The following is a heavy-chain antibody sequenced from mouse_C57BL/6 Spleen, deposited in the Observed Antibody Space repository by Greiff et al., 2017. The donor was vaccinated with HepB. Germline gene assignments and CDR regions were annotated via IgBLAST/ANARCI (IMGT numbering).Heavy chain of an antibody. J-gene: IGHJ2*01. V-gene: IGHV5-9*01. CDR1: GFTFSSYT. CDR3: ARHGGQKTYFDY. Sequence: EVKVVESGGGLVKPGGSLKLSCAASGFTFSSYTMSWVRQTPEKRLEWVATISGGGGNTYYPDSVKGRFTISRDNAKNTLYLQMSSLRSEDTALYYCARHGGQKTYFDYWGQGTTLTVSS. CDR2: ISGGGGNT.